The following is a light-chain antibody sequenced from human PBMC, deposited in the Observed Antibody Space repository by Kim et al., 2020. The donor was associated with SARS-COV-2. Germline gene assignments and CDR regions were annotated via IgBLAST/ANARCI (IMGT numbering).Light chain of an antibody. CDR2: GAS. CDR3: QQYNEWHT. CDR1: QNVRNN. V-gene: IGKV3-15*01. J-gene: IGKJ2*01. Sequence: EIVMTQSPATMSVSPGERATLTCRASQNVRNNLAWYQFRLGQAPRLLIYGASTRATGVPARFSGSGSGTQFTLTINSLQSEDFAVYYCQQYNEWHTFGQGTKLEI.